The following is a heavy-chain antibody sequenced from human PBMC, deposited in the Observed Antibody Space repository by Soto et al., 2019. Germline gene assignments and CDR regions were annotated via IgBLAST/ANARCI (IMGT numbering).Heavy chain of an antibody. V-gene: IGHV3-33*01. CDR3: ARKSAQYSSSWYHYYYYYMDV. Sequence: VQLVESGGGVVQPGRSLRLSCAASGFTFSSYGMHWVRQAPGKGLEWVAVIWYDGSNKYYADSVKGRFTISRDNSKNTLYLQMNSLRAEDTAVYYCARKSAQYSSSWYHYYYYYMDVWGKGTTVTVSS. D-gene: IGHD6-13*01. CDR1: GFTFSSYG. J-gene: IGHJ6*03. CDR2: IWYDGSNK.